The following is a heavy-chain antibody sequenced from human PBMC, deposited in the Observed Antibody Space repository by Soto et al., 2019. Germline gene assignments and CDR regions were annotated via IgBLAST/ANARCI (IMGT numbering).Heavy chain of an antibody. J-gene: IGHJ5*02. CDR2: IKQDGGEK. CDR1: GFTFINYW. V-gene: IGHV3-7*03. CDR3: ARTKANKWFDP. Sequence: PGGSLRLSCAASGFTFINYWMGWVRQAPGKGLEWVANIKQDGGEKYYVDSVKGRFTISRDNAKNSLYLQMNSLRAEDTAVYYCARTKANKWFDPWGRGTLVTVSS. D-gene: IGHD1-26*01.